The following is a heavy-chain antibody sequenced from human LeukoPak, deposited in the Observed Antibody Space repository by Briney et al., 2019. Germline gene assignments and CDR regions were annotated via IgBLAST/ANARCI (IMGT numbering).Heavy chain of an antibody. CDR2: ISSSSSTI. J-gene: IGHJ5*02. V-gene: IGHV3-48*01. CDR1: GFTFSSYS. Sequence: GGSLRLSCAASGFTFSSYSMNWVRQAPGKGLEWVSYISSSSSTIYYADSVKGRFTVSRDNSKNTLYLQMNSLRAEDTAVYYCAKDTRLSNWFDPWGQGTLVTVSS. CDR3: AKDTRLSNWFDP.